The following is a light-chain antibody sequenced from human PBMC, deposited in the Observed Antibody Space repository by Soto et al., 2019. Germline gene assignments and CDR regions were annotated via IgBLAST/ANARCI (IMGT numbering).Light chain of an antibody. CDR2: GSS. CDR1: QGISRS. J-gene: IGKJ4*01. V-gene: IGKV1-12*01. Sequence: DIQMTQSPSSVSASVGDRVTITCQASQGISRSLAWYQQKPGKAPTLLIYGSSSLQTGVPPRFSGSGSGTEFTLTISSLQPEDFGTYYCQQTYDSLVSFGGGTKVDLK. CDR3: QQTYDSLVS.